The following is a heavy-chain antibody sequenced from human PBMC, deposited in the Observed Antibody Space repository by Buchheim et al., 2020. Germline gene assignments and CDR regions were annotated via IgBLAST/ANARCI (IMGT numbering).Heavy chain of an antibody. D-gene: IGHD6-19*01. J-gene: IGHJ6*02. CDR2: IIPMFGTA. CDR1: GGTFSNYD. Sequence: QVQLVQSGAEVKKPGSSAKVSCKASGGTFSNYDFSWVRQAPGQGPEWMGGIIPMFGTANYAQKFQGRVTITADRSTSTVYMELSSLRSDDTAVYYCVRDGGGVAVAGYYGMDVWGQGTT. V-gene: IGHV1-69*06. CDR3: VRDGGGVAVAGYYGMDV.